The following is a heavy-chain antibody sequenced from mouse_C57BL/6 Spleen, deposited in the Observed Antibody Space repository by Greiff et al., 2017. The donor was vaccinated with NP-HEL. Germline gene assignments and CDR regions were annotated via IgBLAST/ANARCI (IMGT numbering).Heavy chain of an antibody. CDR1: GYTFTSYW. D-gene: IGHD1-1*01. CDR2: IDPSDSYT. Sequence: QVQLQQPGAELVMPGASVKLSCKASGYTFTSYWMHWVKQRPGQGLEWIGEIDPSDSYTNYNQKFKGKSTLTVDKSSSTAYMQLSSLTSEDSAVYYCAYYYGSSSYWDFDVWGTGTTVTVSS. J-gene: IGHJ1*03. V-gene: IGHV1-69*01. CDR3: AYYYGSSSYWDFDV.